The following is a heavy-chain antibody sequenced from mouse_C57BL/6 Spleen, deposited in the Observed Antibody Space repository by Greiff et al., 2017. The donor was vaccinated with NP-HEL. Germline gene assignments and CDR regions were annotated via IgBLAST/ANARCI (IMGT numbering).Heavy chain of an antibody. D-gene: IGHD1-1*01. Sequence: VQLQQSGAELVRPGASVTLSCKASGYTFTDYEMHWVKQTPVHGLEWIGAIDPETGGTAYNQKFKGKAILTTDKSSSTAYMELRSLTSEDSAVYYCTRSRVTTGFDYWGQGTTLTVSS. V-gene: IGHV1-15*01. CDR2: IDPETGGT. J-gene: IGHJ2*01. CDR1: GYTFTDYE. CDR3: TRSRVTTGFDY.